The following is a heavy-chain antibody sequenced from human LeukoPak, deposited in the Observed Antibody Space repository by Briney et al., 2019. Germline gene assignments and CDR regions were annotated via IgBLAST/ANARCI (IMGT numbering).Heavy chain of an antibody. V-gene: IGHV3-21*01. CDR3: ARDLYDILTGHAFDI. D-gene: IGHD3-9*01. CDR2: ISSSSSYI. Sequence: PGGSLRLSCAASGFTFSSYSMNWVRQAPGKGLEWVSSISSSSSYIYYADSVKGRFTISRDNAKNSLYLQMNSLRAEDTAVYYCARDLYDILTGHAFDIWGKGTMVTVSS. J-gene: IGHJ3*02. CDR1: GFTFSSYS.